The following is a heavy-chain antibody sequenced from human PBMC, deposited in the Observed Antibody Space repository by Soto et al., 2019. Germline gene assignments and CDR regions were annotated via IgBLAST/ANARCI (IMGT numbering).Heavy chain of an antibody. CDR1: GFTFSNAW. V-gene: IGHV3-15*01. CDR2: IKSKTDGGTT. J-gene: IGHJ4*02. Sequence: GGSLRLSCAASGFTFSNAWMSWVRQAPGKGLEWVGRIKSKTDGGTTDYAAPVKGRFTISRDDSKNTLYLQMNSLKTEDTAVYYCTTDYVWGSYPKNWGQGTLVTVSS. CDR3: TTDYVWGSYPKN. D-gene: IGHD3-16*02.